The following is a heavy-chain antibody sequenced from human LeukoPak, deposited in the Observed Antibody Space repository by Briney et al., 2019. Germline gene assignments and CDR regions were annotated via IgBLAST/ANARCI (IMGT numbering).Heavy chain of an antibody. D-gene: IGHD4-17*01. V-gene: IGHV1-8*01. Sequence: ASVKVSCKASGYTFTSYDINWVRQATGQGLEWMGWMNPNSGNTGYAQKFQGRVTMTRNTSISTAYMELSSLRSEDTAVHYCARGRLHDYGDYDNWGQGTLVTVSS. CDR1: GYTFTSYD. J-gene: IGHJ4*02. CDR3: ARGRLHDYGDYDN. CDR2: MNPNSGNT.